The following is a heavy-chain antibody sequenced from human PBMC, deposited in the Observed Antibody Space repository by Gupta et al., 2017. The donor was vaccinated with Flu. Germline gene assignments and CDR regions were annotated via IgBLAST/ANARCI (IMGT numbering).Heavy chain of an antibody. V-gene: IGHV3-23*01. D-gene: IGHD2-8*01. Sequence: VLLLESGGGLVPPGWSLRLSCAASGFTLRNSAMTWVRQAPGKGLGWVSGISASGSGTYYAGSVKGRFSISRDKSQNTLYLQMNTLRPEDTAVYYCAKDSPRDARDAFDIWGQGTVVTVSS. CDR1: GFTLRNSA. J-gene: IGHJ3*02. CDR2: ISASGSGT. CDR3: AKDSPRDARDAFDI.